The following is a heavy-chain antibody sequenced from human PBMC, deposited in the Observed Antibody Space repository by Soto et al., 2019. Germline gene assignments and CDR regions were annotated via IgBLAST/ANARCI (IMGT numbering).Heavy chain of an antibody. V-gene: IGHV3-30*18. CDR1: GFTFSSYG. Sequence: QVQLVESGGGVVQPGRSLRLSCAASGFTFSSYGMHWVRQAPGKGLEWVAVISYDGSNKYYADSVKGRFTISRDNSKNTRYLQMNSLRAEDTAVYYCAKDLILGYSNAVDYYYGMDVWGQGTTVTVSS. D-gene: IGHD4-4*01. CDR3: AKDLILGYSNAVDYYYGMDV. J-gene: IGHJ6*02. CDR2: ISYDGSNK.